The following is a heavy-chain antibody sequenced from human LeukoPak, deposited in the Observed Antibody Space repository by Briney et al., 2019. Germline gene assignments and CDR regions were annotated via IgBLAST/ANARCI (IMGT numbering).Heavy chain of an antibody. CDR1: GGSFSGYY. Sequence: SETLSLTCAVYGGSFSGYYWSWIRQPPGKGLEWIGEINHSGSTNYNPSLKSRVTISVDTSKNQFSLKLSSVTAADTAVYYCARRRPYYDFWSGYYFDYWGQGTLVTVSS. V-gene: IGHV4-34*01. CDR2: INHSGST. J-gene: IGHJ4*02. CDR3: ARRRPYYDFWSGYYFDY. D-gene: IGHD3-3*01.